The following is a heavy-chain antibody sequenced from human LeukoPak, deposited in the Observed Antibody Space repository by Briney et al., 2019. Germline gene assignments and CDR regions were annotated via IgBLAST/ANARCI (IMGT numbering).Heavy chain of an antibody. V-gene: IGHV4-34*01. D-gene: IGHD2-21*02. J-gene: IGHJ4*02. CDR3: AVLPGKSGTASY. CDR1: GGSFSGYY. Sequence: PSETLSLTCAVYGGSFSGYYWSWIRQPPGKGLEWIGEINHSGSTNYNPSLKSRVTISVDTSKNQFSLKLNSVTAADTAVYYCAVLPGKSGTASYWGQGTLVTVSS. CDR2: INHSGST.